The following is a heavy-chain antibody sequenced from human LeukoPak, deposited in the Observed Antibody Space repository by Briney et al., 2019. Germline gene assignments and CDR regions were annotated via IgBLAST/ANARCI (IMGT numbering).Heavy chain of an antibody. V-gene: IGHV4-38-2*02. CDR3: ARDQYYYDSSGYLTFDY. J-gene: IGHJ4*02. CDR1: GYSISSGFY. CDR2: IFHSGST. Sequence: SETLSLTCSVSGYSISSGFYWGWIRQPPGKGLEWIGSIFHSGSTYYNPSVKSRVTISVDTSKNQFSLKLSSVTAADTAVYYCARDQYYYDSSGYLTFDYWGQGTLVTVSS. D-gene: IGHD3-22*01.